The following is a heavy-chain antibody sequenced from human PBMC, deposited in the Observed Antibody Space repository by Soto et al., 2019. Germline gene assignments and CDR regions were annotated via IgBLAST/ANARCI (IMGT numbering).Heavy chain of an antibody. V-gene: IGHV3-30-3*01. J-gene: IGHJ5*02. CDR2: ISYDGSNK. D-gene: IGHD6-19*01. CDR3: ARGVNQWLIRNNWFDP. CDR1: GFTFSSYA. Sequence: GGSLRLSCAASGFTFSSYAMHWVRQAPGKGLEWVAVISYDGSNKYYADSVKGRFTISRDNSKNTLYLQMNSLRAEDTAVYYCARGVNQWLIRNNWFDPWGQGTLVTVSS.